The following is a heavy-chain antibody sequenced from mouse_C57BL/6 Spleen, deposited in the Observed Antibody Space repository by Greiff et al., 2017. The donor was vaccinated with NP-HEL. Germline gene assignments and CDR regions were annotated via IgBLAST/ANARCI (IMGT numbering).Heavy chain of an antibody. CDR3: ERRIYYDGMDAMDY. CDR1: GYSITSGFH. CDR2: ISYVDCN. Sequence: DVQLQESGPGLVKPSHSLSLIRPVTGYSITSGFHWNWLRQFPGNKPEWMGYISYVDCNNYNPSLKNRISITRDKSKHPFFQKLKSVTTEDTATYYCERRIYYDGMDAMDYWGQGTSVTVSS. V-gene: IGHV3-6*01. D-gene: IGHD1-1*01. J-gene: IGHJ4*01.